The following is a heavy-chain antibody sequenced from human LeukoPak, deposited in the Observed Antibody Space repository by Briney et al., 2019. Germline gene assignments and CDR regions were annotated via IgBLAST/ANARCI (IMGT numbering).Heavy chain of an antibody. Sequence: GGSLRLSCAASGSTFSSYAMHWVRQAPGKGLEWVAVISYDGSNKYYADSVKGRFTISRDNSKNTLYLQMNSLRAEDTAVYYCAGRYVDTAMVADYWGQGTLVTVSS. J-gene: IGHJ4*02. CDR1: GSTFSSYA. D-gene: IGHD5-18*01. CDR3: AGRYVDTAMVADY. CDR2: ISYDGSNK. V-gene: IGHV3-30-3*01.